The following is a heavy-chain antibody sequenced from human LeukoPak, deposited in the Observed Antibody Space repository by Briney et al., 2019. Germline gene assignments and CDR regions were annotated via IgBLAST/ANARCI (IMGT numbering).Heavy chain of an antibody. CDR1: GYTFTGCY. D-gene: IGHD4-23*01. V-gene: IGHV1-2*02. Sequence: ASVKVSCKASGYTFTGCYMHWVRQAPGQGLEWVGWINPKTGGTNYAQKFQGRVTMTTDTSISTAYMELSRLTSDDAAVYYCARGPPTVITHITRELLYWGQGTLVTVSS. CDR2: INPKTGGT. CDR3: ARGPPTVITHITRELLY. J-gene: IGHJ4*02.